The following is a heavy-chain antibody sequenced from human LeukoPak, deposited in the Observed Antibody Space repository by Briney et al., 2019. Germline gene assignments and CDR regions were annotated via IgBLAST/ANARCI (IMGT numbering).Heavy chain of an antibody. Sequence: AGGSLRLSCAASGFTFSSYSMNWVRQAPGKGLEWVSSISSSSSYIYYADSVKGRFTISRDNAKNSLYLQMNSLRAEDTAVYYCARDSSDYDILTGPSYGMDVWGQGTTVTVSS. V-gene: IGHV3-21*01. CDR1: GFTFSSYS. CDR3: ARDSSDYDILTGPSYGMDV. J-gene: IGHJ6*02. CDR2: ISSSSSYI. D-gene: IGHD3-9*01.